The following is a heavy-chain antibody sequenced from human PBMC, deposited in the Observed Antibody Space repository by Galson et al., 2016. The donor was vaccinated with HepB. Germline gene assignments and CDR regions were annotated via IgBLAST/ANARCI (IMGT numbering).Heavy chain of an antibody. V-gene: IGHV3-13*01. CDR2: IYTAGDT. Sequence: SLRLSCAASGFTFSNYDMHWVRQAPGKGLEWVSSIYTAGDTYYQDSVEGRFTVSRENGKASLYLHMKSLRAGDTAVYFCARGSYSSDWYRSSAYDFGMDVWGKGTPVTVSS. CDR3: ARGSYSSDWYRSSAYDFGMDV. D-gene: IGHD6-19*01. CDR1: GFTFSNYD. J-gene: IGHJ6*04.